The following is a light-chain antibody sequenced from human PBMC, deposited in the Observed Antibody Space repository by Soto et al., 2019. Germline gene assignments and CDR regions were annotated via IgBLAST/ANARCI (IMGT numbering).Light chain of an antibody. Sequence: EIVFTHSPATLSLSPVERATLSFMASQIVSSYLAWYQQKPGQAPRLLIYDASNRATGIPARFSGSGSGTDFTLTISSLEPEDFAVYYCQQRSNWPPHVKFGQGTKVDIK. CDR1: QIVSSY. V-gene: IGKV3-11*01. J-gene: IGKJ1*01. CDR3: QQRSNWPPHVK. CDR2: DAS.